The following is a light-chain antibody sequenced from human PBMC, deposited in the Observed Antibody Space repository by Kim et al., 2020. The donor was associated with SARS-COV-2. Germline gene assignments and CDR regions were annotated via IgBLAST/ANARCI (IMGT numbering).Light chain of an antibody. V-gene: IGLV1-44*01. CDR2: STD. CDR3: AAWDDSLDGVV. J-gene: IGLJ3*02. Sequence: GQRVTISCSGSSSNIGSNFVSWYQQLPGTAPKVLLYSTDERPSGVPDRFSGSKSGTSASLASSGLQSEDEADYYCAAWDDSLDGVVFGGGTRLTVL. CDR1: SSNIGSNF.